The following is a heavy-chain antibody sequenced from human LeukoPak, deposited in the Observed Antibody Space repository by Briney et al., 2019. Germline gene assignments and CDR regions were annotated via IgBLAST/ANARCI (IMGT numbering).Heavy chain of an antibody. J-gene: IGHJ4*02. CDR1: GFTFDDYA. V-gene: IGHV3-9*01. D-gene: IGHD6-19*01. CDR2: LSWNGATV. Sequence: PGRSLRLSCAASGFTFDDYAMHWVRHAPGKGLEWVSGLSWNGATVGYADSVKGRFTISRDNTKNSLYLQMNSLRAEDTAVYYCAKDHSSGWYSYYFDYWGQGTLVTVSS. CDR3: AKDHSSGWYSYYFDY.